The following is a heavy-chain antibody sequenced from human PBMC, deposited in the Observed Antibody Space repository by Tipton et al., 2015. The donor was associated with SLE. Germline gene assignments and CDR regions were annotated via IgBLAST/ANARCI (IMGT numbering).Heavy chain of an antibody. CDR3: AKDSSGSYSRGVDN. Sequence: SLRLSCAASGFTFDDYAMHWVRQAPGKGLEWVSFISWDGGKTYYADSVKGRFTISRDNSKNSLFLQMDSLRAEDSALYFCAKDSSGSYSRGVDNWGQGTLVTVSS. D-gene: IGHD1-26*01. CDR1: GFTFDDYA. J-gene: IGHJ4*02. CDR2: ISWDGGKT. V-gene: IGHV3-43D*04.